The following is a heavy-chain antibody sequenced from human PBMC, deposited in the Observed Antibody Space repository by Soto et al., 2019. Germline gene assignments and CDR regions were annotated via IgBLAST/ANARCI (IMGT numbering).Heavy chain of an antibody. V-gene: IGHV1-69*01. CDR3: ARAARRGYGDLYYFDY. D-gene: IGHD4-17*01. CDR1: GGTFSSYA. CDR2: IIPIFGTA. J-gene: IGHJ4*02. Sequence: QVQLVQSGAEVKKPGSSVKVSCKASGGTFSSYAISWVRQAPGQGLEWMGGIIPIFGTANYAQKFQGRVTFTADESTSTAYMELSSLRSEDTAVYYCARAARRGYGDLYYFDYWGQGTLVTVSS.